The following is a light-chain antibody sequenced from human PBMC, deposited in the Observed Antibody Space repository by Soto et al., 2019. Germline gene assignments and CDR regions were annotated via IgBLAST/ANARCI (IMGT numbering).Light chain of an antibody. V-gene: IGKV2D-29*01. CDR3: LQTTQFPLT. CDR1: QSLLNSGGKTY. J-gene: IGKJ1*01. Sequence: DIVMTQSPLSLSVTPGQPASISCKSSQSLLNSGGKTYFYWYLQKPGQPPQLLIYEVFNRFSGVPDRVSGSGSGTDFTLNISRVEAEDVGFYYCLQTTQFPLTFGQGTKVEIK. CDR2: EVF.